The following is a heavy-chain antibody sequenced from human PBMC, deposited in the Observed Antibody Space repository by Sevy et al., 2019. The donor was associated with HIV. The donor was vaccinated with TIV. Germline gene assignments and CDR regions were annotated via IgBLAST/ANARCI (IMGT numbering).Heavy chain of an antibody. CDR2: ISGSGGGT. J-gene: IGHJ4*02. Sequence: GGSLRLSCAASGFTFSSYAMSWVRQAPGKGLEWVSDISGSGGGTYYAASVKGRFTISGDNSKNTLYLQMNILRAEDTAVYYCAKVSFQLGSDFDYWGQGTLVTVSS. D-gene: IGHD5-18*01. V-gene: IGHV3-23*01. CDR1: GFTFSSYA. CDR3: AKVSFQLGSDFDY.